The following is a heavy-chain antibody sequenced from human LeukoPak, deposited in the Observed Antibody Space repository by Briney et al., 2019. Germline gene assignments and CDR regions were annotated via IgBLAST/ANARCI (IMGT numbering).Heavy chain of an antibody. CDR2: INHSGST. CDR1: GGSFSGYY. J-gene: IGHJ4*02. D-gene: IGHD3-22*01. CDR3: ARDSGPYYDSSGHPYFDY. Sequence: SETLSLTCAVYGGSFSGYYWSWIRQPPGKGLEWIGEINHSGSTNYNPSLKGRVTISVDTSRNQFSLRLTPVTAADTAVYYCARDSGPYYDSSGHPYFDYWGQGTLVAVSS. V-gene: IGHV4-34*01.